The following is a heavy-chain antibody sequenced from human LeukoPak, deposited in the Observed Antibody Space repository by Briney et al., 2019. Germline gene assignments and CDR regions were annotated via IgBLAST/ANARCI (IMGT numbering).Heavy chain of an antibody. J-gene: IGHJ6*02. Sequence: ASVKVSCKASGYTFTGYYMHWVRQAPGQGLEWMGWINPNSGGTNYAQKFQGWVTMTRDTSISTAYMELSRLRSDDTAVYYCARDIVATIPSYGMDVWGQGTTLTVSS. CDR2: INPNSGGT. CDR3: ARDIVATIPSYGMDV. CDR1: GYTFTGYY. D-gene: IGHD5-12*01. V-gene: IGHV1-2*04.